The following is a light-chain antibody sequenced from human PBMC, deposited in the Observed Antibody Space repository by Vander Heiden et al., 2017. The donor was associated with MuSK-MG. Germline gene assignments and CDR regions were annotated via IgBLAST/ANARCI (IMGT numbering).Light chain of an antibody. J-gene: IGKJ5*01. CDR3: QQRSNWPLIT. CDR2: GAS. Sequence: EIVLTQSPGTLSLSPGERATLSCRASQSISSYLAWYQQKPGQAPRLLIYGASNRATGIPARFSGSGYGTDFTLTISSLEPEDFALYYCQQRSNWPLITFGQGTRLVIK. CDR1: QSISSY. V-gene: IGKV3-11*01.